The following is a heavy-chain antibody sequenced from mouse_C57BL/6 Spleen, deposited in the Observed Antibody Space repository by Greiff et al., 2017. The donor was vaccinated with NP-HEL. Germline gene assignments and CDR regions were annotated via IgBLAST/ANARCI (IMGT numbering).Heavy chain of an antibody. J-gene: IGHJ4*01. CDR2: ISDGGSYT. D-gene: IGHD1-1*01. CDR1: GFTFSSYA. Sequence: EVKLMESGGGLVKPGGSLKLSCAASGFTFSSYAMSWVRQTPEKRLEWVATISDGGSYTYYPDNVKGRFTISRDNAKNNLYLQMSHLKSEDTAMYYCARDNGLRGFGYAMDYWGQGTSVTVSS. CDR3: ARDNGLRGFGYAMDY. V-gene: IGHV5-4*01.